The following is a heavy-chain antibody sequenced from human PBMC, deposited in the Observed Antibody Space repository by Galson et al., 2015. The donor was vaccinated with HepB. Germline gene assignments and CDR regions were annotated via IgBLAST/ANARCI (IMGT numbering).Heavy chain of an antibody. CDR2: IYSGNNT. D-gene: IGHD4-11*01. V-gene: IGHV3-66*02. J-gene: IGHJ6*02. CDR1: GFTVSSNY. CDR3: ARDQGDDYLNYYYYSGMDV. Sequence: SLRLSCAASGFTVSSNYMSWVRQAPGKGLAWVSVIYSGNNTYYADSVKGRFTISRDKSKNTLYLQMNSLRAEDTAVYYCARDQGDDYLNYYYYSGMDVWGQGTTVTVSS.